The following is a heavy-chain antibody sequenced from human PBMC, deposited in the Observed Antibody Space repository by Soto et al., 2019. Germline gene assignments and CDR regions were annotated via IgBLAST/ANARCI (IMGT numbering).Heavy chain of an antibody. CDR3: ARYDFGIFDY. V-gene: IGHV4-4*02. CDR2: IYHSEST. D-gene: IGHD4-17*01. CDR1: GDSATSSSW. J-gene: IGHJ4*02. Sequence: PSETLSLTCAVSGDSATSSSWWSWVRQPPGKGLEWIGEIYHSESTNYNPSLKSRVTMSIDKSKNQFSLKLTSVTAADTAVYFCARYDFGIFDYWGQGTLVTVSS.